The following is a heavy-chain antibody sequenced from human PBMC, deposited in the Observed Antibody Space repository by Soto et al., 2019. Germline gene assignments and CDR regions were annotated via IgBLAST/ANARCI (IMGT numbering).Heavy chain of an antibody. J-gene: IGHJ5*02. V-gene: IGHV4-31*03. CDR1: GGSISSGGYY. CDR3: ARVPVRGGYYEGRYWFDP. Sequence: SETLSLTCTVSGGSISSGGYYWSWIRQHPGKGLEWIGYIYYSGSTYYNPSLKSRVTISVDTSKNQFSLKLSSVTAADTAVYYCARVPVRGGYYEGRYWFDPWGQGTLVTVSS. CDR2: IYYSGST. D-gene: IGHD3-3*01.